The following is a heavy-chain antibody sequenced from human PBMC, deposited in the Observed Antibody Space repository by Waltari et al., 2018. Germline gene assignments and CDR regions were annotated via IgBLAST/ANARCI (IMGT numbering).Heavy chain of an antibody. V-gene: IGHV4-39*07. Sequence: QLQLQESGPGLVKPSETLSLTCTVSGGSISSSSYYWGWIRQPPGKGLEWIGSIYYSGSTYYNPSLKSRVTISVDTSKNQFSLKLSSVTAADTAVYYCARGPTQWLAMYNWFDPWGQGTLVTVSS. CDR1: GGSISSSSYY. D-gene: IGHD6-19*01. CDR2: IYYSGST. CDR3: ARGPTQWLAMYNWFDP. J-gene: IGHJ5*02.